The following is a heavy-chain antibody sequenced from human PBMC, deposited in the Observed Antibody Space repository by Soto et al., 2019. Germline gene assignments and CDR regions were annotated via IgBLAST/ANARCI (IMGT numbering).Heavy chain of an antibody. CDR2: INPSGGST. CDR1: GYTFTSYY. CDR3: ARGYDSSGYYLPFDY. D-gene: IGHD3-22*01. Sequence: ASVKVSCKASGYTFTSYYMHWVRQAPGQGLEWMGIINPSGGSTSYAQKFQGRVTITRETSASTAYMELSSLRSEDTAVYYCARGYDSSGYYLPFDYWGQGTLVTVSS. J-gene: IGHJ4*02. V-gene: IGHV1-46*01.